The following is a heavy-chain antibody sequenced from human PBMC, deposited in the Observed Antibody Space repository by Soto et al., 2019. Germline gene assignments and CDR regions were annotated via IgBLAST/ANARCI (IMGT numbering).Heavy chain of an antibody. CDR1: GFTFDDYA. Sequence: GGSLRLSCAASGFTFDDYAMHWVRQAPGKGLEWVSGISWNSGSIGYADSVKGRFTISRDNAKNSLYLQMNSLRAEDTALYYCAKDIGVGATMAFDIWGQGTMVTVSS. J-gene: IGHJ3*02. D-gene: IGHD1-26*01. CDR3: AKDIGVGATMAFDI. CDR2: ISWNSGSI. V-gene: IGHV3-9*01.